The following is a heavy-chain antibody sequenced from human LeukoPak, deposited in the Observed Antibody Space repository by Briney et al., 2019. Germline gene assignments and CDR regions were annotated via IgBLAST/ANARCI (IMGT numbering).Heavy chain of an antibody. CDR2: INPSSGGT. V-gene: IGHV1-2*02. D-gene: IGHD5-12*01. CDR3: ARDQVDIVATSYSLDY. J-gene: IGHJ4*02. Sequence: ASVKVSCKASGYTFTGYYMHWVRQAPGQGLEWMGWINPSSGGTNYSQKFQGRVTMTRDTSISTAYMELSRLRYDDTAVYYCARDQVDIVATSYSLDYWGQGTLVTVSS. CDR1: GYTFTGYY.